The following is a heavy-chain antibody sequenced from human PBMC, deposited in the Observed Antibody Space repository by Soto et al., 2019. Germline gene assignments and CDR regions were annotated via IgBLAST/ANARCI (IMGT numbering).Heavy chain of an antibody. CDR3: ARGYCSGGSCYYFDY. J-gene: IGHJ4*02. CDR2: IGTAGDT. D-gene: IGHD2-15*01. Sequence: GGSLRLSCAASGFTFSSYDMHWVRQATGKGLEWVSAIGTAGDTYYPGSVKGRFTISRENAKNSLYLQMNSLRAGDTAVYYCARGYCSGGSCYYFDYWGQGTLVTVSS. CDR1: GFTFSSYD. V-gene: IGHV3-13*01.